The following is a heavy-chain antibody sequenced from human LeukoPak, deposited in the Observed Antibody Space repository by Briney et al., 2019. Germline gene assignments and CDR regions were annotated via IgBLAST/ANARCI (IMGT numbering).Heavy chain of an antibody. CDR1: GFTFSDYY. J-gene: IGHJ5*02. D-gene: IGHD2-15*01. CDR3: ARRGTTYCTVDSCHPNWFDP. V-gene: IGHV3-11*03. Sequence: GGSLRLSRAASGFTFSDYYMTWIRQAPGRGLEWISYINGSSSDTKYADSAKGRFTISRDNAKNSVYLLMNSLRAEDTAVYYCARRGTTYCTVDSCHPNWFDPWGQGTLVTVSS. CDR2: INGSSSDT.